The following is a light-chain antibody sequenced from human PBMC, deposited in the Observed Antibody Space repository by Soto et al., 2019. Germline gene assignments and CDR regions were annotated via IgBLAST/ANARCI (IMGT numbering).Light chain of an antibody. CDR2: GAS. V-gene: IGKV3-20*01. Sequence: EIVLTQSPGTLSLSPGERATLSCRASQSVSSSYLAWYQQKPGQAPRLLIYGASSRATGIPDRFSGSGSGTDFTLTIRRLEPEDFAVYYCQQDGSSPPLTFGGGTKVEIK. CDR3: QQDGSSPPLT. J-gene: IGKJ4*01. CDR1: QSVSSSY.